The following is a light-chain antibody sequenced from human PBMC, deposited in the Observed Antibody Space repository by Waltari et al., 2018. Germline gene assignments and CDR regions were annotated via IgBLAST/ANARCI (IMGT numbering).Light chain of an antibody. CDR3: QKYENLPAT. CDR1: QSVGRY. Sequence: EIVLTQSPGTLSLSPGERATLSCRASQSVGRYLAWYQQKPGQAPRLLIYDASTRATGIPDRFRGSGSVTDFSLTISRLESEDFAVYDCQKYENLPATFGQGTKVEIK. CDR2: DAS. V-gene: IGKV3-20*01. J-gene: IGKJ1*01.